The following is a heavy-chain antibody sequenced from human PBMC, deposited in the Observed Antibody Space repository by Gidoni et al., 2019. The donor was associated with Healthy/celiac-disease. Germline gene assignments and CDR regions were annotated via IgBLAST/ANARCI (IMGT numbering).Heavy chain of an antibody. D-gene: IGHD6-13*01. CDR3: AAGEQQLARRYYYYYYGMDV. CDR1: GFTFTSSA. Sequence: QMQLVQSGPEVKKPGTSVKVSCKASGFTFTSSAVQWVRQARGQRLEWIGWIVVGSGNTNYAQKFQERVTITRDMSTSTAYMELSSLRSEDTAVYYCAAGEQQLARRYYYYYYGMDVWGQGTTVTVSS. V-gene: IGHV1-58*01. CDR2: IVVGSGNT. J-gene: IGHJ6*02.